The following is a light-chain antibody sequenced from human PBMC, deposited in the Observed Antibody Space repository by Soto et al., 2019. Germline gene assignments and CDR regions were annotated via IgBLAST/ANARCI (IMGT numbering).Light chain of an antibody. CDR1: SSDVGGYNY. CDR2: EVS. CDR3: SSYTSSSPRV. Sequence: QSALTQPASVSGSPGQSITISCTGTSSDVGGYNYVSWYQQHPGKAPKLMIYEVSNRPSGVSNRFSGSKSGNTASLTISGLQAEDAADYYCSSYTSSSPRVFGTGTKVTVL. J-gene: IGLJ1*01. V-gene: IGLV2-14*01.